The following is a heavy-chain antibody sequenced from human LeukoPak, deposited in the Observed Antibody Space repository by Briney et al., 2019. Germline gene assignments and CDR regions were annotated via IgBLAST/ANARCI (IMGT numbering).Heavy chain of an antibody. Sequence: GGSLRLSCAASGFTFSSYAMSWVRQAPGKGLEWVSAISGSGGSTYYADSVKGRFTISRDNSKNTLYLQMNSLRAEDTAVYYCARDGRYCSGGSCYSTVGAFDIWGQGTMVTVSS. CDR1: GFTFSSYA. CDR2: ISGSGGST. CDR3: ARDGRYCSGGSCYSTVGAFDI. J-gene: IGHJ3*02. D-gene: IGHD2-15*01. V-gene: IGHV3-23*01.